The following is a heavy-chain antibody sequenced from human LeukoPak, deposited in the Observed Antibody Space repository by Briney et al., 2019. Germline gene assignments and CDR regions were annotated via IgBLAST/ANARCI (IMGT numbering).Heavy chain of an antibody. V-gene: IGHV4-34*01. CDR2: INHSGST. CDR1: GGSFSGYY. CDR3: ARAYSSSWYFNWFDP. Sequence: PSETLSLPCAVYGGSFSGYYWSWIRQPPGKGLEWIGEINHSGSTNYNPSLKSRVTISVDTSKNQFSLKLSSVTAADTAVYYCARAYSSSWYFNWFDPWGQGTLVTVSS. D-gene: IGHD6-13*01. J-gene: IGHJ5*02.